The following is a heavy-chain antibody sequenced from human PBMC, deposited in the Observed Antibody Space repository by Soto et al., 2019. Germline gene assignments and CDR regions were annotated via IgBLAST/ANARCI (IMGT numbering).Heavy chain of an antibody. V-gene: IGHV1-69*04. CDR2: IIPILGIA. Sequence: SVKVSCKASGYTFTSYGISWVRQAPGQGLEWMGRIIPILGIANYAQKFQGRVTITADKSTSTAYMELSSLRSEDTAVYYCARVTTVSHFYYYYGMDVWG. CDR1: GYTFTSYG. J-gene: IGHJ6*02. CDR3: ARVTTVSHFYYYYGMDV. D-gene: IGHD4-17*01.